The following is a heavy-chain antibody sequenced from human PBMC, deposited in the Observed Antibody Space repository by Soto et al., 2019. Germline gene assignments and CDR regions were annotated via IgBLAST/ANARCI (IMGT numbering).Heavy chain of an antibody. V-gene: IGHV1-58*01. CDR1: GFTFTSSA. CDR3: AADPDYYDSSGSLGY. D-gene: IGHD3-22*01. CDR2: IVVGSGNT. J-gene: IGHJ4*02. Sequence: ASVKVSCKASGFTFTSSAVQWVRQARGQRLEWIGWIVVGSGNTNYAQKFQERVTITRDMSTSTAYMELSSLRSEDTAVYYCAADPDYYDSSGSLGYWGQGTLVTVSS.